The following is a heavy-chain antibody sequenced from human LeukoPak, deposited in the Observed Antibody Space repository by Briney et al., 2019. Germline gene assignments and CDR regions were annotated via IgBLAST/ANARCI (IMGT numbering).Heavy chain of an antibody. CDR3: TTSLLAYCGGDCYNDAFDI. D-gene: IGHD2-21*02. V-gene: IGHV3-15*01. CDR1: GFTFSNAW. CDR2: IKSKTDGGTT. Sequence: GGSLRLSCAASGFTFSNAWMNWVRQAPGKELEWVGRIKSKTDGGTTDYAAPVKGRFTISRDDSKNTLYLQMNSLKTEDTAVYYCTTSLLAYCGGDCYNDAFDIWGQGTMVTVSS. J-gene: IGHJ3*02.